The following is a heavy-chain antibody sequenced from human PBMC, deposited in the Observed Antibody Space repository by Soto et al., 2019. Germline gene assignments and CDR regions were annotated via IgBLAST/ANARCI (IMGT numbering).Heavy chain of an antibody. V-gene: IGHV4-31*03. J-gene: IGHJ6*02. CDR1: GGSSSSGDHY. CDR2: IYYSGDT. Sequence: SETLSLTCTVSGGSSSSGDHYWSWIRQHPEKGLEWFGYIYYSGDTLYNPSLKSRIIISIDTSKNQFSLKLSSVTAADTAVYYCARSPTYCISTSCYPYYYYGMDVWGQGTTVTVS. D-gene: IGHD2-2*01. CDR3: ARSPTYCISTSCYPYYYYGMDV.